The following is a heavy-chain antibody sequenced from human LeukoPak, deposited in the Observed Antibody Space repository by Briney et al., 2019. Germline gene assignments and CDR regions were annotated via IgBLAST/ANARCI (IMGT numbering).Heavy chain of an antibody. CDR3: AKGGYSSGWYAVGDFDY. Sequence: GGSLRLSCAASGFTFSSYAMSWVRQAPGKGLEWVSGISGSGGSTYYADSVKGRFTISRDNSKNTLYLQMNSLRAEDTAVYYCAKGGYSSGWYAVGDFDYWGQGTLVTVSS. J-gene: IGHJ4*02. V-gene: IGHV3-23*01. CDR2: ISGSGGST. D-gene: IGHD6-19*01. CDR1: GFTFSSYA.